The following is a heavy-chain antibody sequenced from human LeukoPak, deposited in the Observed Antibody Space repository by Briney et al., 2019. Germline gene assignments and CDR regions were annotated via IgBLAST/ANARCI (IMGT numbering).Heavy chain of an antibody. D-gene: IGHD5-24*01. CDR2: INPSGGST. CDR1: GYTFTSYY. V-gene: IGHV1-46*01. J-gene: IGHJ3*02. CDR3: ARAREEMATIAAFDI. Sequence: ASVKVSCKASGYTFTSYYMHWVRQAPGQGLEWMGIINPSGGSTSYAQKFQGRVTMTRDMSTSTVYMELSSLRSEDTAVYYCARAREEMATIAAFDIWGQGTMVTVSS.